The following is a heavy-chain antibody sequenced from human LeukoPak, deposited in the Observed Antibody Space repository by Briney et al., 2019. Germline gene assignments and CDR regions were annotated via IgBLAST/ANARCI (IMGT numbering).Heavy chain of an antibody. CDR3: AKEAAVAGVGYNWFDP. J-gene: IGHJ5*02. CDR2: IWYDGSNK. Sequence: PGGSLRLSCAASGFTFSSYGMHWVRQAPGKGLEWVAIIWYDGSNKYYADSVKGRFTISRDNSKNTLYLKMNSLRTEDTAVYYCAKEAAVAGVGYNWFDPWGQGTLVTVSS. CDR1: GFTFSSYG. D-gene: IGHD6-19*01. V-gene: IGHV3-33*06.